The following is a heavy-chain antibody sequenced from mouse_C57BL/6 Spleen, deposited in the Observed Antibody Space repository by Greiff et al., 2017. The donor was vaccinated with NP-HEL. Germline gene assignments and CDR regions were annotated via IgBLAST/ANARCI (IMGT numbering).Heavy chain of an antibody. Sequence: EVQLQQSGPVLVKPGASVKMSCKASGYTFTDNYMNWVKQSHGKSLEWIGVINPYNGGTSYNQKFKGKATLTVDKSSSTAYMELNSLTSEDSAVYYCAREGGNYYFDYWGQGTTLTVSS. V-gene: IGHV1-19*01. J-gene: IGHJ2*01. D-gene: IGHD2-1*01. CDR2: INPYNGGT. CDR3: AREGGNYYFDY. CDR1: GYTFTDNY.